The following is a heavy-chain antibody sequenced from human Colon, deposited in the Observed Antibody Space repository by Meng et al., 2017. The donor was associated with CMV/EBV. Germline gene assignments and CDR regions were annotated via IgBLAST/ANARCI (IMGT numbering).Heavy chain of an antibody. V-gene: IGHV4-34*01. J-gene: IGHJ4*02. CDR3: ARGLYGSGRHQIDY. D-gene: IGHD3-10*01. CDR1: GGSFSGYY. CDR2: INHSGST. Sequence: QVKPHRGGAGLFKPSETLPLTCAVYGGSFSGYYWSWIRQPPGKGLEWIGEINHSGSTNYNPSLKSRVTISVNTSKNQFSLKLSSVTAADTAVYYCARGLYGSGRHQIDYWGQGTLVTVSS.